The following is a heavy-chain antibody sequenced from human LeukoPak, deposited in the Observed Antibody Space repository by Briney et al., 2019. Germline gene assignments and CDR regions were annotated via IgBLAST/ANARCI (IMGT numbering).Heavy chain of an antibody. D-gene: IGHD2-21*02. Sequence: ASVKVSCKASGYTFTGYYMHWVRQAPGQGLEWMGWINPNCGGTNYAQKFQGRVTMTRDTSISTAYMELSRLRSDDTAVYYCASSSGSYCGGDCYSPYYYYGMDVWGQGTTVTVSS. V-gene: IGHV1-2*02. CDR2: INPNCGGT. CDR3: ASSSGSYCGGDCYSPYYYYGMDV. CDR1: GYTFTGYY. J-gene: IGHJ6*02.